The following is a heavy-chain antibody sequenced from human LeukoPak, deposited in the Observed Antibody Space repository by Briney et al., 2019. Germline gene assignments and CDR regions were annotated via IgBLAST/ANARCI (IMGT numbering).Heavy chain of an antibody. V-gene: IGHV3-7*01. D-gene: IGHD3-10*01. CDR3: ARTIGYGSGNDQAGG. J-gene: IGHJ4*02. Sequence: GGSLRLSCTASGFSLSNYWMSWVRQAPGKGLEWVANIKQDGSETYYVDSVKGRFTISRDNAKNSLCLQMHSLRVEDTAVYYCARTIGYGSGNDQAGGWGQGTLVTVSS. CDR1: GFSLSNYW. CDR2: IKQDGSET.